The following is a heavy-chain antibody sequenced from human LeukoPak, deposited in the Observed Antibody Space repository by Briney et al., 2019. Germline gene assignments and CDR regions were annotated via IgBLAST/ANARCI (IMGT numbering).Heavy chain of an antibody. Sequence: GGSLRLSCAASGFTFSSYWMHWVRQAPGKGLEWVSVIYSGGSTYYADSVKGRFTISRDNSKNTLYLQMNSLRAEDTVVYYCATSKYSGSYWGRGTLVTVSS. CDR3: ATSKYSGSY. J-gene: IGHJ4*02. V-gene: IGHV3-53*01. D-gene: IGHD1-26*01. CDR2: IYSGGST. CDR1: GFTFSSYW.